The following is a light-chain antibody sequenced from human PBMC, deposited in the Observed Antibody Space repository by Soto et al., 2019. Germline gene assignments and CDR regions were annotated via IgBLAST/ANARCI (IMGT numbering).Light chain of an antibody. J-gene: IGKJ1*01. Sequence: LVLTQPPATLSLSPGERATLSCRASQSISTYLAWYQQKPGQAPRLLIYDASNRAAGIPARFSGSGSGTDFTLTISSLEPEDFAVYYCQQYGGSSWTFGQGTKVDIK. V-gene: IGKV3-11*01. CDR2: DAS. CDR3: QQYGGSSWT. CDR1: QSISTY.